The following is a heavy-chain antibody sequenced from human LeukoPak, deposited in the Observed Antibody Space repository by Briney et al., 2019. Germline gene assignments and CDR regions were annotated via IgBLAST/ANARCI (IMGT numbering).Heavy chain of an antibody. Sequence: PSETLSLTCTVSGGSISSYYWSWIRQPPGKGLEWIGYIYYSGSTNYSPSLKSRVTISVDTSKNQFSLKLSSVTAADTAVYYCARAVIAVAGNSDDAFDIWGQGTMVTVSS. CDR3: ARAVIAVAGNSDDAFDI. D-gene: IGHD6-19*01. CDR1: GGSISSYY. CDR2: IYYSGST. J-gene: IGHJ3*02. V-gene: IGHV4-59*01.